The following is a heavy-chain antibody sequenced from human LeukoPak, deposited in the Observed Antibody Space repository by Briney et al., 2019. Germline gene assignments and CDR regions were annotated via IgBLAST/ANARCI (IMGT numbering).Heavy chain of an antibody. CDR2: IIPIFGTA. Sequence: SVKVSCKASGGTFISYAISWVRQAPGQGLEWMGGIIPIFGTANYAQKFQGRVTITADESTSTAYTELSSLRSEDTAVYYCARDLGYSSGWYHYWGQGTLVTVSS. V-gene: IGHV1-69*13. J-gene: IGHJ4*02. CDR1: GGTFISYA. D-gene: IGHD6-19*01. CDR3: ARDLGYSSGWYHY.